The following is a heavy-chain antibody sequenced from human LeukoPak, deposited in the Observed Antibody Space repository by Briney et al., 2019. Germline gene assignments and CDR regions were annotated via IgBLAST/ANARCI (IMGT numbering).Heavy chain of an antibody. Sequence: GGSLRLSCAASGFTFSSYAMSWVRQAPGKGLEWVSAISGSGGSTYYADSVKGRFTISRDNSKNTLYLQMNSLRAEDTAVYYCAKRTLRRSWLAAEYFQHWGQGTLVTVSS. CDR3: AKRTLRRSWLAAEYFQH. CDR2: ISGSGGST. J-gene: IGHJ1*01. CDR1: GFTFSSYA. V-gene: IGHV3-23*01. D-gene: IGHD6-13*01.